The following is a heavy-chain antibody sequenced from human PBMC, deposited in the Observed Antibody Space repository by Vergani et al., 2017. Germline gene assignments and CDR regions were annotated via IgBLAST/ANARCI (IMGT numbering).Heavy chain of an antibody. CDR3: ARATYYGSGSYYYYYYGMDV. Sequence: QVQLQESGPGLVKPSETLSLTCTVSGGSISSYYWSWIRQPPGKGLEWIGYIYYSGSTNYNPSLKSRVTISVDTSKNQFSLTLSSVTAADTAVYYCARATYYGSGSYYYYYYGMDVWGQGTTVTVSS. J-gene: IGHJ6*02. V-gene: IGHV4-59*01. CDR1: GGSISSYY. D-gene: IGHD3-10*01. CDR2: IYYSGST.